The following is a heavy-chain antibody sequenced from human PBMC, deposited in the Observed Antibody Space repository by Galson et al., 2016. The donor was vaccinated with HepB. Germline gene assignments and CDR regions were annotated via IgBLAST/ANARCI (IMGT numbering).Heavy chain of an antibody. CDR2: IYSGGST. D-gene: IGHD1-26*01. V-gene: IGHV3-53*01. J-gene: IGHJ2*01. CDR3: ASAYGQIVGAEIGHFDL. CDR1: GFSFSSCA. Sequence: SLRLSCAASGFSFSSCAMSWVRQAPGKGLEWVSVIYSGGSTYYADSVKGRFTISRDNSKNTLYLQMNSLRAEDTAVYFCASAYGQIVGAEIGHFDLWGRGTLVTVSS.